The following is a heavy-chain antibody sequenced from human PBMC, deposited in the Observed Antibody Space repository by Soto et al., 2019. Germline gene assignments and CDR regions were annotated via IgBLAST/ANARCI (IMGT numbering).Heavy chain of an antibody. CDR3: ARRGLSNNDY. CDR2: ISSDGGTI. D-gene: IGHD1-1*01. CDR1: GFTFSSYS. J-gene: IGHJ4*02. V-gene: IGHV3-48*01. Sequence: GGSLRLSCAASGFTFSSYSLNWVRQAPGKGLEWVSYISSDGGTIFYADSVKGRFTIPRDNSKSTLYLQMNSLRAEDTAVYYCARRGLSNNDYWGQGTLVTVSS.